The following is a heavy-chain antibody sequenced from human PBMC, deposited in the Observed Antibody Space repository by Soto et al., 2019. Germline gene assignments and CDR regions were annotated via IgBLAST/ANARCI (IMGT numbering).Heavy chain of an antibody. CDR3: ARGPRVLAPPPSSSDY. D-gene: IGHD6-6*01. V-gene: IGHV1-2*04. CDR2: INPNSGAT. J-gene: IGHJ4*02. CDR1: GYTFTDYY. Sequence: ASVKVYCKASGYTFTDYYMHWVRQAPGQGLEWMGWINPNSGATNYAQKFQGWVTMTRDTSISTAYMELSRLRSDDTAVYYCARGPRVLAPPPSSSDYPGQAPLVTVS.